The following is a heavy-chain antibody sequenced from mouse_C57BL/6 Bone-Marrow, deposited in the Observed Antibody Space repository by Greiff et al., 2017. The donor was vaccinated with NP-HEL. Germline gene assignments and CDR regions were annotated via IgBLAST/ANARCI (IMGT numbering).Heavy chain of an antibody. Sequence: VQRVESGAELVRPGASVKLSCKASGYTFTDYYINWVKQRPGQGLEWIARIYPGSGNTYYNEKFKGKATLTAEKSSSTAYMQLSSLTSEDSAVYFCARDDYGSSYVNWGQGTTLTVSS. J-gene: IGHJ2*01. CDR1: GYTFTDYY. D-gene: IGHD1-1*01. CDR2: IYPGSGNT. V-gene: IGHV1-76*01. CDR3: ARDDYGSSYVN.